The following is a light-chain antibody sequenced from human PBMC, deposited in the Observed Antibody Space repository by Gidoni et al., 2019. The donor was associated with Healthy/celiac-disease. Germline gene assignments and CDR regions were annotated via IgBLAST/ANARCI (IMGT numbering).Light chain of an antibody. Sequence: QSALTQPASVSGSHGQSITISCTGTSSDVGGYNYVSGYQQHPGKAPKLMIYDVSNRPSGVSNRFSGSMSGNTASLTISGLQAEDEADYYCSSYTSSSTFVVFGGGTKLTVL. V-gene: IGLV2-14*01. CDR2: DVS. CDR3: SSYTSSSTFVV. CDR1: SSDVGGYNY. J-gene: IGLJ2*01.